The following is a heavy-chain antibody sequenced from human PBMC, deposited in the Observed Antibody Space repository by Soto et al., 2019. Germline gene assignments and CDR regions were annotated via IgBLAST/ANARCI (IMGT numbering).Heavy chain of an antibody. V-gene: IGHV4-59*01. D-gene: IGHD3-3*01. Sequence: GSLRLSCTVSGGSISSYYWSWIRQPPGKGLEWIGYIYYSGSTNYNPSLKSRVTISVDTSKNQFSLKLSSVTAADTAVYYCARTATTIFGVVNHFDYWGQGTLVTVSS. CDR2: IYYSGST. CDR3: ARTATTIFGVVNHFDY. J-gene: IGHJ4*02. CDR1: GGSISSYY.